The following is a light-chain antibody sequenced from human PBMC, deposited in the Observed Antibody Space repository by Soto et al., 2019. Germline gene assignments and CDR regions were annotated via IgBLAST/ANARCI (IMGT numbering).Light chain of an antibody. CDR2: QVS. CDR3: FSHSDNNPFYV. J-gene: IGLJ1*01. V-gene: IGLV2-14*03. Sequence: QPVLTQPASVSGSPGQSITISCSGTSSDVGGHDYVSWYQQHPGKAPKLTIFQVSRRPSGVSNRFSASKSGNTASLTISGLQAEDEAEYFCFSHSDNNPFYVFGSGTKLTVL. CDR1: SSDVGGHDY.